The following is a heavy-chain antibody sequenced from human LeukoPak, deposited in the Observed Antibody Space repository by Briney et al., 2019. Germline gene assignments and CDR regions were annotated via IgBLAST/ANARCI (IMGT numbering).Heavy chain of an antibody. J-gene: IGHJ4*02. CDR3: TADWSYYPPDY. CDR1: GFTFSNAW. D-gene: IGHD1-26*01. CDR2: IKSKTDGGTT. Sequence: GGSLRLSCAASGFTFSNAWMSWVRQAPGKGLEWVGRIKSKTDGGTTDYAAPVKGRFTISRDDSKNTLYLQMNSLKTEDTAVYYCTADWSYYPPDYWGQGTLVTVSS. V-gene: IGHV3-15*01.